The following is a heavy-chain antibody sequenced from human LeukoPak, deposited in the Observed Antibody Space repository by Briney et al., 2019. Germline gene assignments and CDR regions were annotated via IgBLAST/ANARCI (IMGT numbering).Heavy chain of an antibody. CDR3: ARVDYYYDSSGYSYVMDV. CDR1: GGSISYYY. Sequence: SETLSLTCTVSGGSISYYYWSWIRQPPGKGLERIGYIYYSGSTNYNPSLKSRVTISVDTSKNQFSLKLTSVTAADTAVYYCARVDYYYDSSGYSYVMDVWGQGTTVTVSS. J-gene: IGHJ6*02. V-gene: IGHV4-59*01. D-gene: IGHD3-22*01. CDR2: IYYSGST.